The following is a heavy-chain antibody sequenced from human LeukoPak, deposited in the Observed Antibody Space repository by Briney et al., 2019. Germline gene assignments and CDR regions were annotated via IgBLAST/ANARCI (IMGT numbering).Heavy chain of an antibody. CDR2: ISWNSGSI. V-gene: IGHV3-9*01. CDR1: GLTVTNAW. Sequence: GGSLRLSCAASGLTVTNAWMNWVRQAPGKGLEWVSGISWNSGSIGYADSVKGRFTISRDNGKNALYLEMNSLRAEDTALYYCVKDGAIFGVPITRGGMDVWGQGTTVTVSS. D-gene: IGHD3-3*01. J-gene: IGHJ6*02. CDR3: VKDGAIFGVPITRGGMDV.